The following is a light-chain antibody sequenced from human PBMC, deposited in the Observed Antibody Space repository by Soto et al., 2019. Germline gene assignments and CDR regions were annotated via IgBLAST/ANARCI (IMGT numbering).Light chain of an antibody. V-gene: IGLV1-40*01. CDR2: GHS. Sequence: QSVLTQPPSVSGAPGQRVTISCTGSSSNIGAGYDVHWYQQLPGTAPKLLIYGHSNRPSGVPDRFSGSKSGTSASLAITGLQAEDEADYYCQSYDSSLSGYVVFGGGTKLTAL. CDR3: QSYDSSLSGYVV. J-gene: IGLJ2*01. CDR1: SSNIGAGYD.